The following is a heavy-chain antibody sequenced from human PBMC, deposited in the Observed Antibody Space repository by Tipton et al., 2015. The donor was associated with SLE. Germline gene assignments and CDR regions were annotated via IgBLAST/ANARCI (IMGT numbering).Heavy chain of an antibody. Sequence: TLSLTCTVSGDSISSGTYYWSWIRQPAGKGLEWIGRIDTSGDTKYSPSLKSRVTISVDTSKNQFFVKLTSVTAADTAVYYCARGVSGYFHYCYMDVWGKGTTVTISS. CDR2: IDTSGDT. CDR3: ARGVSGYFHYCYMDV. V-gene: IGHV4-61*02. J-gene: IGHJ6*03. CDR1: GDSISSGTYY. D-gene: IGHD3-16*01.